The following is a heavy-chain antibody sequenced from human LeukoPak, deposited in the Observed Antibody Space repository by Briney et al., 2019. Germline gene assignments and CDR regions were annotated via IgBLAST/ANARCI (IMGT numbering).Heavy chain of an antibody. CDR1: GYTFTSYD. J-gene: IGHJ4*02. V-gene: IGHV1-8*02. CDR2: MNPNSGNT. CDR3: ARVLSEDTAMGNDY. D-gene: IGHD5-18*01. Sequence: ASVKVSCKASGYTFTSYDINWVRQATGQGLEWMGWMNPNSGNTGYAQKLQGRVTMTTDTSTSTAYMELRSLRSDDTAVYYCARVLSEDTAMGNDYWGQGTLVTVSS.